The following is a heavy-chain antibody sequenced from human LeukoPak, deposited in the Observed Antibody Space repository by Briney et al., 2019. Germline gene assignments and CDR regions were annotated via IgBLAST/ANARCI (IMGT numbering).Heavy chain of an antibody. V-gene: IGHV1-69*04. CDR3: ARDRSSWTFFDY. J-gene: IGHJ4*02. CDR1: GGTFSSYA. CDR2: IIPILGIA. D-gene: IGHD6-13*01. Sequence: GASVKVSCKASGGTFSSYAISWVRQAPGQGLEWMGRIIPILGIANYAQKFQGRVTITADKSTSTAYMELSSLRAEDTAVYYCARDRSSWTFFDYWGQGTLVTVSS.